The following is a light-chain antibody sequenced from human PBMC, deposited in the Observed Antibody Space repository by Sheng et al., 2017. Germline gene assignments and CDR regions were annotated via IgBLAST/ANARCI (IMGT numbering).Light chain of an antibody. J-gene: IGKJ4*01. CDR3: HQYYSAPPA. Sequence: DIVMTQSPDSLAVSLGERATINYKSSQSILSRSNNKNYLAWYQQKPGQPPNLLISWASTRESGVADRFSGSGSGTDFTLTISSLQAEDVAVYYCHQYYSAPPAFGGGTRVQIK. CDR1: QSILSRSNNKNY. V-gene: IGKV4-1*01. CDR2: WAS.